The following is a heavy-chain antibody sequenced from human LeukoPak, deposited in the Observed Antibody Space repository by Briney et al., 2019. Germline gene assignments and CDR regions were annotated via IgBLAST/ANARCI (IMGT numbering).Heavy chain of an antibody. CDR3: AREGYYDTSASGAFDI. Sequence: SETLSLTCTVSGYSISSDYYWGWIRQPPGKGLEWIGGIYHSGSTHSNPSLKSRVTISIDTSKNQFSLKLSSVTAADTAVYYCAREGYYDTSASGAFDIWGQGTMVTVSS. J-gene: IGHJ3*02. CDR1: GYSISSDYY. V-gene: IGHV4-38-2*02. D-gene: IGHD3-22*01. CDR2: IYHSGST.